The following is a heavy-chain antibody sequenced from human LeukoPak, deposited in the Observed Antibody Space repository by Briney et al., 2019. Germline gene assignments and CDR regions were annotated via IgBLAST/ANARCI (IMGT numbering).Heavy chain of an antibody. V-gene: IGHV4-59*01. CDR3: ARRITGTTSWFDP. Sequence: NPSETLSLTCSVSGGSISSYYWSWIRQPPGKGLEWIGYIYYSGSTNYNPSLKSRVTISVDTSKNQFSLKLSSVTAADTAVYYCARRITGTTSWFDPWGQGTLVTVSS. CDR1: GGSISSYY. J-gene: IGHJ5*02. CDR2: IYYSGST. D-gene: IGHD1-7*01.